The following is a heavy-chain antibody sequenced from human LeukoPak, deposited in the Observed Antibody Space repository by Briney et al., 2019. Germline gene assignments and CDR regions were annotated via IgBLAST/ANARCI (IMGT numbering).Heavy chain of an antibody. Sequence: SETLSLTCAVYGGSFSGYYWSWIRQPPGKGLEWIGEINHSGSTNHNPSLKSRVTISVDTSKNQFSLKLSSVTAADTAVYYCARFTIFSGVDPWGQGTLVTVSS. V-gene: IGHV4-34*01. CDR2: INHSGST. D-gene: IGHD3-9*01. J-gene: IGHJ5*02. CDR3: ARFTIFSGVDP. CDR1: GGSFSGYY.